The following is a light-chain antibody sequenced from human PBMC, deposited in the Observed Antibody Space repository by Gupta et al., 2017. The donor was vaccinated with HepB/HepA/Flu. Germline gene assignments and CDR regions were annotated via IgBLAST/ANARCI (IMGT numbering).Light chain of an antibody. CDR3: HHYDDWLGT. CDR1: QSVITN. J-gene: IGKJ1*01. CDR2: AAS. Sequence: EIVMTQSPATLSVSPGERATLSCWTSQSVITNLAWYQQKPGQAPRLLIYAASTRATGIPVRFSGSGSGTEFTLTISRLQSEDFAVYYCHHYDDWLGTFGQGTKVEIK. V-gene: IGKV3-15*01.